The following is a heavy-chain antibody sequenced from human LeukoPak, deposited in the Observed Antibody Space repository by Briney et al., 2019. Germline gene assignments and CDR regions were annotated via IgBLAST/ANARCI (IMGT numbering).Heavy chain of an antibody. CDR2: IWYDGSNK. CDR3: ARDGVAGLDY. J-gene: IGHJ4*02. CDR1: GFTFSSYA. V-gene: IGHV3-33*08. Sequence: GGSLRLSCAASGFTFSSYAMHWVRQAPGKGLEWVAVIWYDGSNKYYADSVKGRFTISRDNSKNTLYLQMNSLRAEDTAVYYCARDGVAGLDYWGQGTLVTVSS. D-gene: IGHD6-19*01.